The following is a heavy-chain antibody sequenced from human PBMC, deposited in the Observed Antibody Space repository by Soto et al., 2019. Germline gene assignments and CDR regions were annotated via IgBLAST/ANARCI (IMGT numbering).Heavy chain of an antibody. D-gene: IGHD6-19*01. CDR1: GFTFSSYG. J-gene: IGHJ6*02. CDR3: AKDGSGWSGMDV. V-gene: IGHV3-30*18. Sequence: QVQLVESGGGVVQPGRSLRLSCAASGFTFSSYGMHWVRQAPGKGLEWVAVISYDGSNKYYADSVKGRFTISRDNSKNTLYLQMNSLRAEDTALYYCAKDGSGWSGMDVWGQGTTVTVSS. CDR2: ISYDGSNK.